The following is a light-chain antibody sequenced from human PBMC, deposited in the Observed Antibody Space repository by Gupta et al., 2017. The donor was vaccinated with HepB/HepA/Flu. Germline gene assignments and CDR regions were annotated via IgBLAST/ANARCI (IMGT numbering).Light chain of an antibody. CDR2: KNT. Sequence: VLTHSSSGSGAPGQVFTITCSGSRSVVGGNYVYLHQQGPGTAPKLLIYKNTQRPSGVPDRFSGSKSGTSASLTITGLHAEDEAHYYCSTWEDILNGVVFGGGTRLTVL. CDR1: RSVVGGNY. J-gene: IGLJ2*01. CDR3: STWEDILNGVV. V-gene: IGLV1-47*01.